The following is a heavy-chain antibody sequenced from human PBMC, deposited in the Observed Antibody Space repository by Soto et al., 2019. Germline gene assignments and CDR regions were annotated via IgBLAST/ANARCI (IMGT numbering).Heavy chain of an antibody. CDR3: ARGNAIFGVVDYYYYGMDV. V-gene: IGHV1-8*01. CDR2: MNPNSGNT. D-gene: IGHD3-3*01. CDR1: GYTFTSYD. J-gene: IGHJ6*02. Sequence: ASVKVSCKASGYTFTSYDINWVRQATGQGLEWMGWMNPNSGNTGYAQKFQGRVTMTRNTSISTAYMELSSLRSEDTAVYYCARGNAIFGVVDYYYYGMDVWGQGTTVTVS.